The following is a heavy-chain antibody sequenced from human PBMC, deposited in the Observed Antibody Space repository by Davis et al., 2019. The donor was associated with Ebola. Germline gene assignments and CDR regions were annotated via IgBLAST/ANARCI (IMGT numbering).Heavy chain of an antibody. D-gene: IGHD5-18*01. J-gene: IGHJ4*02. Sequence: PGGSLRLSCAASGFTFSSYAMHWVRQAPGKGLEWVAVISYDGSNKYYADSVKGRFTISRDNSKNTLYLQMNSLRAEDTAVYYCARDRGYSYGLDDYWGQGTLVTVSS. CDR3: ARDRGYSYGLDDY. CDR1: GFTFSSYA. CDR2: ISYDGSNK. V-gene: IGHV3-30-3*01.